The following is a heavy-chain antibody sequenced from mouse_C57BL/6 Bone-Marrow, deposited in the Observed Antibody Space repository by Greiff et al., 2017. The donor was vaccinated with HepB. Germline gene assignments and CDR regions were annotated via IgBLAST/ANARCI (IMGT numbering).Heavy chain of an antibody. CDR1: GYTFTSYG. Sequence: VHVKQSGAELVRPGSSVKMSCKTSGYTFTSYGINWVKQRPGQGLEWIGYIYIGNGYTEYNEKFKGKATLTSDTSSSTAYMQLSSLTSEDSAIYFCARGVGLLLYYFDYWGQGTTLTVSS. J-gene: IGHJ2*01. CDR2: IYIGNGYT. V-gene: IGHV1-58*01. CDR3: ARGVGLLLYYFDY. D-gene: IGHD2-10*01.